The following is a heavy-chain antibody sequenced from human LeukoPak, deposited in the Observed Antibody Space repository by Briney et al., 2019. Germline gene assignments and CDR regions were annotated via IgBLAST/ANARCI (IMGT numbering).Heavy chain of an antibody. CDR2: IYYSGST. J-gene: IGHJ4*02. CDR1: GAFISGSSHYY. V-gene: IGHV4-39*07. Sequence: ASETLSLTCTVSGAFISGSSHYYWGWIRQPPGKGLEWIGSIYYSGSTYYNPSLKSRVTISVDTSKNQFSLKLSSVTAADTAVYYCTSQPIAAAGHFDYWGQGTLVTVSS. CDR3: TSQPIAAAGHFDY. D-gene: IGHD6-13*01.